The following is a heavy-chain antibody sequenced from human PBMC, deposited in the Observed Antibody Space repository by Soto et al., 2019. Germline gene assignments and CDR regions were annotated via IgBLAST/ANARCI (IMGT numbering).Heavy chain of an antibody. D-gene: IGHD3-10*01. CDR2: ISVGGDAP. Sequence: EVQLLGSGGGLVQPGGSLRLSCAGSGFTFINYALNWVRQAPGKGLEWVSTISVGGDAPFFADSVRGRFTIYRDNSKNTVTLQMNNLGVDDTAVYFCARKVPGSTSRPDYWYFDLWGRGTLVTVSS. CDR1: GFTFINYA. V-gene: IGHV3-23*01. J-gene: IGHJ2*01. CDR3: ARKVPGSTSRPDYWYFDL.